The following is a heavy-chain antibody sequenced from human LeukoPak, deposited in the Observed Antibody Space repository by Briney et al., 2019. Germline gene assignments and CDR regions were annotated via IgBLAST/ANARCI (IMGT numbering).Heavy chain of an antibody. CDR1: GGSFSGYY. CDR3: AGGGTYYYDSSGYY. Sequence: EILSLTCTVSGGSFSGYYWSWIRQPPGKGLEWIGYISYSGSTNYKPSLKSRVTISLDASKNQFSLKLSSVTAADTAVYYCAGGGTYYYDSSGYYWGQGTLVTVSS. D-gene: IGHD3-22*01. J-gene: IGHJ4*02. CDR2: ISYSGST. V-gene: IGHV4-59*01.